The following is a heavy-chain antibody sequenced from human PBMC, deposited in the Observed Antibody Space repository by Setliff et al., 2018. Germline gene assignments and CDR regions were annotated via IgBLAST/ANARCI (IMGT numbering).Heavy chain of an antibody. CDR2: INTGGGSS. Sequence: ASVKVSCKASGYSFTTYYMHWVRQAPGQGLEWMGTINTGGGSSSYTEKFQGRVTMTTDISTSTVYMELRTLRSDDTAVYYCARRPIALAGYRKGAFDIWGQGTMVT. J-gene: IGHJ3*02. CDR3: ARRPIALAGYRKGAFDI. V-gene: IGHV1-46*01. D-gene: IGHD6-19*01. CDR1: GYSFTTYY.